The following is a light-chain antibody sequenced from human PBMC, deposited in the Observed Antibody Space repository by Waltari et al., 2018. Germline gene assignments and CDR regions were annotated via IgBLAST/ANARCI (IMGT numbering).Light chain of an antibody. CDR1: DDINAF. V-gene: IGKV1-33*01. CDR2: DAS. CDR3: QQYDDVPPYA. J-gene: IGKJ3*01. Sequence: DIHLTQTPSSLSASVGDRVTITCQASDDINAFLNWYQQKPGTAPKLLIYDASSLVTGVPSRLSGDGSLSFFTLTTISLQPEDFATYYCQQYDDVPPYAFGPGTKVNLK.